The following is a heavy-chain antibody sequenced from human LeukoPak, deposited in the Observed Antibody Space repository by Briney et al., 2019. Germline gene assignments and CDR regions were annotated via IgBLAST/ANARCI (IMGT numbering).Heavy chain of an antibody. CDR3: ARGARGWYRALEY. J-gene: IGHJ4*02. CDR2: IYYSGST. Sequence: SETLSLTGTVSGGSISGYYWSWIRQPPGKGREWSGYIYYSGSTNYNPSLKRRVTISVDTSKNQFSLQLSSVTAADTAVYYCARGARGWYRALEYWGRGTLVTVSS. CDR1: GGSISGYY. V-gene: IGHV4-59*01. D-gene: IGHD6-19*01.